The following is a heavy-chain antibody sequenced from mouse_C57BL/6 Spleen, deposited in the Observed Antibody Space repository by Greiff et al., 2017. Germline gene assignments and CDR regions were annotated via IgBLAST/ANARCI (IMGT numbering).Heavy chain of an antibody. CDR3: ARNPYYARDY. CDR1: GYTFTDYY. CDR2: INPNNGGT. V-gene: IGHV1-26*01. J-gene: IGHJ4*01. Sequence: EVQLQQSGPELVKPGASVKISCKASGYTFTDYYMNWVKQSHGKSLEWIGDINPNNGGTSYNQKFKGKATLTVDKSSSTAYMELRSLTSEDSAVYYCARNPYYARDYWGQGTSVTVSS.